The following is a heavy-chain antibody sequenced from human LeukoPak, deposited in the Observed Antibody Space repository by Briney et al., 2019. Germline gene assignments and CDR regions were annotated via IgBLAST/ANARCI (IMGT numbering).Heavy chain of an antibody. CDR3: ARGTTGYCSGGSCPWRNWFDP. CDR2: INHSGST. CDR1: GGSFSGYY. Sequence: SETLSLTCAVYGGSFSGYYWSWIRQSPGNGLEWIGEINHSGSTNYNPSLKSRVTISVDTSKNQFSLKLSSVTAADTAVYYCARGTTGYCSGGSCPWRNWFDPWGQGTLVTVSS. D-gene: IGHD2-15*01. V-gene: IGHV4-34*01. J-gene: IGHJ5*02.